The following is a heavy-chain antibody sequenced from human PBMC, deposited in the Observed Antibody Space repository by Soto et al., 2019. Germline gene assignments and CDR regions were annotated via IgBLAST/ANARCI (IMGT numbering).Heavy chain of an antibody. CDR1: GFTFGTHS. CDR2: IDYSSDTI. D-gene: IGHD3-3*01. J-gene: IGHJ6*02. Sequence: GWSLRLSCVASGFTFGTHSMNWVRQAPGKGLEWIAYIDYSSDTISYADSVKGRFTISRDNAKNSLYLQINSLRDEDTAVYYCARLHYDYVWGQGTTVTVSS. CDR3: ARLHYDYV. V-gene: IGHV3-48*02.